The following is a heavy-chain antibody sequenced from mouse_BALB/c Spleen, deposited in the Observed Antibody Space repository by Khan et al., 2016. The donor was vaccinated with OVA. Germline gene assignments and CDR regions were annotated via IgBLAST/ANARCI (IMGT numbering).Heavy chain of an antibody. CDR3: AKDLSLFSAMDY. CDR2: IWRGGSA. Sequence: QVQLQQSGPGLVQPSESLSITCTVSGFALIRYGVHWVRQSPGKGLEWLGVIWRGGSADYNAAFMSRLSITKDNSKSQVFFKMNSLQADDTAIYXCAKDLSLFSAMDYWGLGTSVTVSA. CDR1: GFALIRYG. V-gene: IGHV2-5*01. J-gene: IGHJ4*01.